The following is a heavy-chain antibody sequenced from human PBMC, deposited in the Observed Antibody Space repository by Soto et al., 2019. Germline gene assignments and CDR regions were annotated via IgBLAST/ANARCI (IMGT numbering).Heavy chain of an antibody. Sequence: ASVKVSCKASGYTFTIYYINWVLQATGQGLEWMGWMNPNSGNTGYAQKFQGRVTMTRNTSISTAYMELSSLRSEDTAVYYCARGGYYDFWSGYYRHYYYYGMDVWGQGTTVTVSS. V-gene: IGHV1-8*01. J-gene: IGHJ6*02. CDR1: GYTFTIYY. CDR2: MNPNSGNT. CDR3: ARGGYYDFWSGYYRHYYYYGMDV. D-gene: IGHD3-3*01.